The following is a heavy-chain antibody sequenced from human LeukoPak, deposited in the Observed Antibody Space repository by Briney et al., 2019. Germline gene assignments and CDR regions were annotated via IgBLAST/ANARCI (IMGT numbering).Heavy chain of an antibody. D-gene: IGHD4-17*01. V-gene: IGHV4-38-2*01. Sequence: SETLSLTCAVSGYSISSGYYWGWIRQPPGQGLEWIGGIYHSGSTYYNPSLKSRVPISVDTSKNQFSLKLSSVTAADTAVYYCARVRSMTTVTTNAFDIWGQGTMVTVSS. CDR2: IYHSGST. CDR1: GYSISSGYY. J-gene: IGHJ3*02. CDR3: ARVRSMTTVTTNAFDI.